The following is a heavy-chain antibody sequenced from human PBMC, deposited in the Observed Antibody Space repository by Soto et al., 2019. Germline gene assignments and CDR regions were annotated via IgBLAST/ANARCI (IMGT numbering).Heavy chain of an antibody. CDR2: INHSGST. CDR1: GGSFSGYY. J-gene: IGHJ5*02. CDR3: ARGGVVVPAAMRGRTNWFDP. Sequence: SETLSLTCAVYGGSFSGYYWSWIRQPPGKGLEWIGEINHSGSTNYNPSLKSRVTISVDTSKNQFSLKLSSVTAADTAVYYCARGGVVVPAAMRGRTNWFDPWGQGTLVTVSS. D-gene: IGHD2-2*01. V-gene: IGHV4-34*01.